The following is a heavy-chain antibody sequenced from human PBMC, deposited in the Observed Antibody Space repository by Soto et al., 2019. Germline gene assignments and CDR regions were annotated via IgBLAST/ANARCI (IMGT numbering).Heavy chain of an antibody. CDR3: ARDLSRGITMIALEIHY. Sequence: VGSLRLSCATSGFTFNTYAMHWVRQAPGKGLELVAIISYDGSNKYYADSVKGRFTISRDNPKNTVYLEMSSLRPEDTAVYYCARDLSRGITMIALEIHYWGQGTLLTVSS. CDR1: GFTFNTYA. J-gene: IGHJ4*02. V-gene: IGHV3-30-3*01. D-gene: IGHD3-22*01. CDR2: ISYDGSNK.